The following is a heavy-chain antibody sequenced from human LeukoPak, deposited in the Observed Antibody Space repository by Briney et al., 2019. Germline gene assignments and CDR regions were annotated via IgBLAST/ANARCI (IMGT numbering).Heavy chain of an antibody. Sequence: GGSLRLSCAASGFTFSSNSMTWVRQAPGKGLEWVASIKHDGSEEYYVDSVKGRFSISRDNSKNSLYLQMNSLTAEDTALYFCARGQFWFDYWGEGTQVTVS. CDR1: GFTFSSNS. CDR3: ARGQFWFDY. J-gene: IGHJ4*02. V-gene: IGHV3-7*01. D-gene: IGHD4-11*01. CDR2: IKHDGSEE.